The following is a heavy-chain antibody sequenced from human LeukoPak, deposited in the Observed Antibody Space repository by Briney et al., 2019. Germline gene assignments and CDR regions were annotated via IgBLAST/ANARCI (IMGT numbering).Heavy chain of an antibody. Sequence: SETLSLTCAVYGGSFSGYYWSWIRQPPGKGLEWIGEINHSGSTNYNPSLKSRVTISVDTSKNQFSLKLSSVTAADTAVYYCARMSRGYSYGVMDAWGQGTTVTVSS. D-gene: IGHD5-18*01. CDR3: ARMSRGYSYGVMDA. CDR1: GGSFSGYY. V-gene: IGHV4-34*01. CDR2: INHSGST. J-gene: IGHJ6*02.